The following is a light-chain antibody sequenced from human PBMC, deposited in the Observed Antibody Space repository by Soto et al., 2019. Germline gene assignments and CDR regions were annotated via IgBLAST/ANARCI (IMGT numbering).Light chain of an antibody. CDR2: GAS. CDR1: QSVGSN. J-gene: IGKJ5*01. CDR3: QQYHNWPPIT. V-gene: IGKV3D-15*01. Sequence: EIVLTQSPATLSLSPADRATLPLMASQSVGSNLAWYQKKLXQAPRPXXYGASTRATGIPARFSGSGSGTELTLTISSLQSEDFAVYYCQQYHNWPPITFGQGTRLYIK.